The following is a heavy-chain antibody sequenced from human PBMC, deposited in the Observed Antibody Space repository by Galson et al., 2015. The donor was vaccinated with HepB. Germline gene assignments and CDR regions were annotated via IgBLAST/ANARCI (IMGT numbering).Heavy chain of an antibody. CDR1: GFTFIDFA. J-gene: IGHJ4*02. V-gene: IGHV3-23*01. CDR2: ITGSGGTT. D-gene: IGHD5-12*01. Sequence: SLRLSCAASGFTFIDFAMSWVRQAPGKGLEWVSTITGSGGTTYYADSVKGRFTISRDNSKNTVSLQMNSLRTEDTAVYHCAKGHRWLCFDYWGQGTLVTVSS. CDR3: AKGHRWLCFDY.